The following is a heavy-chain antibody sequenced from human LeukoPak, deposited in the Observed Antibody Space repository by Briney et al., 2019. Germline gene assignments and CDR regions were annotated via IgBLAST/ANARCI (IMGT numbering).Heavy chain of an antibody. CDR3: AKKPATIKFPFDI. Sequence: GGSLRLSCVGSGFSFSTYDMGWVRQTPGKGLEWVSAISTTGGYTEDADSVKGRFTISRDNSQNTLFLQMHSLRAGDTAVYYCAKKPATIKFPFDIWGQGTLVTVSP. CDR2: ISTTGGYT. J-gene: IGHJ4*02. V-gene: IGHV3-23*01. D-gene: IGHD5-24*01. CDR1: GFSFSTYD.